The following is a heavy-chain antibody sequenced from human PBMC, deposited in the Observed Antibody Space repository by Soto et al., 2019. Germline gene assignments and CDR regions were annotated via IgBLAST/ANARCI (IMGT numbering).Heavy chain of an antibody. V-gene: IGHV3-30*18. CDR3: XKALGELSPESYDY. CDR2: VSYDGSNK. D-gene: IGHD3-16*02. CDR1: GFTFSSYG. J-gene: IGHJ4*02. Sequence: QVQLVESGGGVVQPGRSLRLSCAASGFTFSSYGMHWVRQAPGKGLEWVAIVSYDGSNKYYADSVKGRFTISRDNSRNTLYXXXXXXRAEDTAVYYCXKALGELSPESYDYWGQGTLVTVSS.